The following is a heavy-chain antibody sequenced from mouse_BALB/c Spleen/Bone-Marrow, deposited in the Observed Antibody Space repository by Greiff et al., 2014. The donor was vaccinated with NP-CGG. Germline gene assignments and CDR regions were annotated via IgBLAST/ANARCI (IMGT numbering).Heavy chain of an antibody. V-gene: IGHV5-12*02. Sequence: VQLKESGGGIVQPGGSLKLSCVISGFSFSDYYMYWVRQTPEKRLEWVAYIGDSGGSTYYADTVKGRFTISRDNAKNTLYLQMSRLKSEDTAMYYCARLGDYSYFDYWGQGTTLTVSS. D-gene: IGHD1-1*01. CDR3: ARLGDYSYFDY. CDR2: IGDSGGST. J-gene: IGHJ2*01. CDR1: GFSFSDYY.